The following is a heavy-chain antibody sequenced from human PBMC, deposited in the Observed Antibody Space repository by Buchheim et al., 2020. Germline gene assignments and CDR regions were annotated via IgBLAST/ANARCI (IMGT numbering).Heavy chain of an antibody. CDR1: GFTFSSYA. CDR3: ARDYYDSSGAIDY. D-gene: IGHD3-22*01. Sequence: QVQLVESGGGVVQPGRSLRLSCAASGFTFSSYAMHWVRQAPGKGLEWVAVISYDGSNKYYADSVKGRFTISRDNSKNKLYLQMNSLRAEDTAVYYCARDYYDSSGAIDYWGQGTL. CDR2: ISYDGSNK. J-gene: IGHJ4*02. V-gene: IGHV3-30*04.